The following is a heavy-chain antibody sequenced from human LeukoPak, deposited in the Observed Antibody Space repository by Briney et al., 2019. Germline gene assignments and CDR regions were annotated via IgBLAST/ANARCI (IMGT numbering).Heavy chain of an antibody. CDR1: GYTFTSYA. CDR3: ERRMVVFKFVGFDM. CDR2: INAGNGNT. V-gene: IGHV1-3*01. Sequence: ASVKVSCKASGYTFTSYAMHWVRQAPGQRLEWMGWINAGNGNTKYSQKLQGRVTMTRNTSISTAYMELSSLRSEDTAVYYCERRMVVFKFVGFDMWSQGTMATVSS. J-gene: IGHJ3*02. D-gene: IGHD3-22*01.